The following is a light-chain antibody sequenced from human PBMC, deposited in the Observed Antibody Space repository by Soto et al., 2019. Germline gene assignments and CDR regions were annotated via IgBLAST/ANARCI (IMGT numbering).Light chain of an antibody. Sequence: EIVMTQSPANLSVSPGERATLSCRASQSVSSNLAWYQQKPGQGPRLLIYPPSTRATSIPARFSCSGSGTDSTPHMPGLQSEDFAVYSCQQYNKGPAYTFGQGPMMAIK. V-gene: IGKV3-15*01. J-gene: IGKJ2*01. CDR2: PPS. CDR1: QSVSSN. CDR3: QQYNKGPAYT.